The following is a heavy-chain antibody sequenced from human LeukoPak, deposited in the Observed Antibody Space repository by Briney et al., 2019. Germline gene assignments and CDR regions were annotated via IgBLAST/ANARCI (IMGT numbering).Heavy chain of an antibody. CDR1: GYTFTGYY. CDR2: FNPNSGGT. Sequence: GASVKVSCKASGYTFTGYYMHWVRQAPGQGLEWMGRFNPNSGGTNYAQKFQGRVTMTRDTSISTAYMELSRLRSDDTAVYYCARGGGRSGYMFDYWGQGTLVTVSS. CDR3: ARGGGRSGYMFDY. J-gene: IGHJ4*02. V-gene: IGHV1-2*06. D-gene: IGHD5-12*01.